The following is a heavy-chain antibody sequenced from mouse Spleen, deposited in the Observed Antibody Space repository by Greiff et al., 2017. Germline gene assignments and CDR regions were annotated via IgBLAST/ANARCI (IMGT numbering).Heavy chain of an antibody. V-gene: IGHV1-69*01. CDR2: IDPSDTYT. CDR1: GYTFTTYW. D-gene: IGHD3-3*01. Sequence: VQLQQSGAELVMPGASVKLSCKASGYTFTTYWMHWVKQRPGQGLEWIGEIDPSDTYTNYNQNFKGKATLTVDKSSSTAYMQLSSLTSEDSAVYYCARGDGWFAYWGQGTLVTVSA. CDR3: ARGDGWFAY. J-gene: IGHJ3*01.